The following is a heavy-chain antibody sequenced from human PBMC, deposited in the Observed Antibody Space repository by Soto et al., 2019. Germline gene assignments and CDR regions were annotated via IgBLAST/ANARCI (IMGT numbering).Heavy chain of an antibody. CDR2: IGPKNGDT. CDR3: ARERSYLPPDH. CDR1: GYTFRDYG. V-gene: IGHV1-18*01. Sequence: ASVKVSCKASGYTFRDYGVSWVGQAPGQGLEWMGWIGPKNGDTNYAHKFPGRVTMTADTVTSTVYLDLKSLKSDDTAVYYCARERSYLPPDHWGQGTQVTVSS. D-gene: IGHD1-26*01. J-gene: IGHJ4*02.